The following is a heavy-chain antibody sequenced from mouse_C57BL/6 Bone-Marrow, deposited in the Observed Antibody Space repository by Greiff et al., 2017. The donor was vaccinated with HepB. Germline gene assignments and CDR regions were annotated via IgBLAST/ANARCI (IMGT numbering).Heavy chain of an antibody. D-gene: IGHD1-1*01. CDR1: GIDFSRYW. CDR3: ARPFYYGSSHWYFDV. J-gene: IGHJ1*03. V-gene: IGHV4-1*01. CDR2: INPDSSTI. Sequence: EVKLLESGGGLVQPGGSLKLSCAASGIDFSRYWMSWVRRAPGKGLEWIGEINPDSSTINSAPSLKDKFIISRDNAKNTLYLQMSKVRSEDTALYYYARPFYYGSSHWYFDVWGTRTTVTVSS.